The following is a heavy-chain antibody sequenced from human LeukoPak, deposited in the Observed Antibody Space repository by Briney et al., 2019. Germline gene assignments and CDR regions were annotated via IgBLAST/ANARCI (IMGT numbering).Heavy chain of an antibody. J-gene: IGHJ5*02. CDR3: ARDSSSWYRWFEP. D-gene: IGHD6-13*01. V-gene: IGHV1-69*13. Sequence: SVKVSCKASGGTFSSYAISWVRQAPGQGLEWMGGIIPIFGTANYAQKFQGRVTITADESTSTAYMELSSLRSEDTAVYYCARDSSSWYRWFEPWGQGTLVTVSS. CDR1: GGTFSSYA. CDR2: IIPIFGTA.